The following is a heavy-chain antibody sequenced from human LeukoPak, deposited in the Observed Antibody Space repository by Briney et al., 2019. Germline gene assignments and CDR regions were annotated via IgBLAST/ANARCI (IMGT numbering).Heavy chain of an antibody. J-gene: IGHJ4*02. CDR3: ARTERWLQLRYYFDY. V-gene: IGHV1-46*03. Sequence: VKVSCKASGYTFTSYYMHLVRQAPAHGLEWMGIINPSGGSTSYAQKFQGRVTMTRDTSTSTVYMELSSLRSEDTAVYYCARTERWLQLRYYFDYWGQGTLVTVSS. CDR2: INPSGGST. D-gene: IGHD5-24*01. CDR1: GYTFTSYY.